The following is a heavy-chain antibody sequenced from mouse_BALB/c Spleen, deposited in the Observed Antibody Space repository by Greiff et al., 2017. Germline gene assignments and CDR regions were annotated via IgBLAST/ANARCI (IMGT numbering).Heavy chain of an antibody. J-gene: IGHJ1*01. V-gene: IGHV5-17*02. CDR1: GFTFSSFG. CDR3: ARRGYDGYWYFDV. D-gene: IGHD2-14*01. Sequence: VQVVVSGGGLVLPGGSRKLSCAVSGFTFSSFGMHWVRQAPEKGLEWVAYISSGSSTIYYADTVKGRFTISRDNPKNTLFLQMTSLRSEDTAMNYCARRGYDGYWYFDVWGAGTTVTVSS. CDR2: ISSGSSTI.